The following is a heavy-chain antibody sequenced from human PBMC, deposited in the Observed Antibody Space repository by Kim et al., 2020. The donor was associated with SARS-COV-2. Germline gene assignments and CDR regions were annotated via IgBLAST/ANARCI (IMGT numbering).Heavy chain of an antibody. CDR3: VRYGRGYGAVL. V-gene: IGHV3-64D*06. Sequence: GGSLRLSCTGSGFIFSDYAIHWVRRAPGKGLEYVSATTRSGDGSFYADSVEGRFTISRDNSKSTLYLQMNSLRLEDTSMYYCVRYGRGYGAVLWGQGTL. D-gene: IGHD5-12*01. CDR1: GFIFSDYA. CDR2: TTRSGDGS. J-gene: IGHJ4*02.